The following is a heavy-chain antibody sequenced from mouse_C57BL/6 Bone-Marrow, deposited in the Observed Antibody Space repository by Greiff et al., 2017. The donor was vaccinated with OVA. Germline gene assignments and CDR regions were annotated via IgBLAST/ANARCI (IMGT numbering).Heavy chain of an antibody. J-gene: IGHJ2*01. V-gene: IGHV1-26*01. D-gene: IGHD1-2*01. CDR3: ARNYGPDY. Sequence: VQLQQSGPELVKPGASVKISCKASGYTFTDYYMNWVKQSHGKSLEWIGDINPNNGGTSYNQKFKGKATLTVDKSSSTAYMELRSLTSEDSAVYYCARNYGPDYWGLGTTLTVSS. CDR2: INPNNGGT. CDR1: GYTFTDYY.